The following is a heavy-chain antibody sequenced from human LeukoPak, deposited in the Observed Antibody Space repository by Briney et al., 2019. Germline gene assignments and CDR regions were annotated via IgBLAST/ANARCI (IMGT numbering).Heavy chain of an antibody. J-gene: IGHJ4*02. D-gene: IGHD6-13*01. CDR2: LNSDGRSI. Sequence: PGGSLRLSCAASGFTLSSSSMHWVRHAPGEGVVWVSRLNSDGRSINYADFVKGRFIISRDNAKNTLYLQMNSLRVEDTAVYYCAKESSTWRQADTLFDSWGQGILVTVSS. V-gene: IGHV3-74*01. CDR3: AKESSTWRQADTLFDS. CDR1: GFTLSSSS.